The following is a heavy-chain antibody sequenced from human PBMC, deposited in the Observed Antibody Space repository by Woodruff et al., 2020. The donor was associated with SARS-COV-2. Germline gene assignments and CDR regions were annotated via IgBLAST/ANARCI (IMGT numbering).Heavy chain of an antibody. D-gene: IGHD3-16*02. Sequence: GKGRFTISRDNSKNTMYLQMNSLRAEDTAVYYCAKDIVRWAFDIWGQGTMVTVSS. CDR3: AKDIVRWAFDI. V-gene: IGHV3-23*01. J-gene: IGHJ3*02.